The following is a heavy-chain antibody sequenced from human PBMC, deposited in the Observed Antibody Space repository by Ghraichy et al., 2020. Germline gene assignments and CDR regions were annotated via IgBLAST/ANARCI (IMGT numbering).Heavy chain of an antibody. D-gene: IGHD3-10*01. CDR2: IKSKTDGGTT. CDR3: TRELVTMVRGVRDWYFDL. V-gene: IGHV3-15*01. CDR1: GFTFSNAW. J-gene: IGHJ2*01. Sequence: GESLNISCAASGFTFSNAWMSWVRQAPGKGLEWVGRIKSKTDGGTTDYAAPVKGRFTISRDDSKNTLYLQMNSLKTEDTAVYYCTRELVTMVRGVRDWYFDLWGRGTLVTVSS.